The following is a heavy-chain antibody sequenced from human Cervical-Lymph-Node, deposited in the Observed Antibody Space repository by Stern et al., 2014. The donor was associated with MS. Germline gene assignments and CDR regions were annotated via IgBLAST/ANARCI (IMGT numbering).Heavy chain of an antibody. CDR1: GFTFTNYY. CDR2: NSPKNGDT. CDR3: AENMDV. V-gene: IGHV1-2*02. J-gene: IGHJ6*02. Sequence: VQLVESGAELKKPGASVQVSCKPSGFTFTNYYIHWLRQAPGQRPEWMGRNSPKNGDTNYAAKFQGRVTMTRDTSVDLVSLEVTRLRFDDTAVYYCAENMDVWGQGTTVTVSS.